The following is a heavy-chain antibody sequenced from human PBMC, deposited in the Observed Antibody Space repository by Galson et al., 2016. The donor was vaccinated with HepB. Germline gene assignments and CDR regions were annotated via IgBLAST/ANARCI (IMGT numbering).Heavy chain of an antibody. V-gene: IGHV5-51*01. J-gene: IGHJ4*02. CDR2: IYPGESET. D-gene: IGHD6-13*01. Sequence: QSGAEVKQPGESLTISCQGSGYRFTTSWIGWVRQMPGQGLEWMGIIYPGESETRYSPSFQGQVTISADNSTSTAYLQWSGLKASDSAMYYCARHELHSNSWYMDSWGQGTLVTVSS. CDR3: ARHELHSNSWYMDS. CDR1: GYRFTTSW.